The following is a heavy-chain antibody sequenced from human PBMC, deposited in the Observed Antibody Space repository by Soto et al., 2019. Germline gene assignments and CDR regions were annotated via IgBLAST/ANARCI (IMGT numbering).Heavy chain of an antibody. CDR3: ARDKGIAAAGLDYYYGMDV. Sequence: PSETLSLTCTVSGGSISSYYWSWIRQPPGKGLEWIGYIYYSGSTNYNPSLKSRVTISVDTSKNQFSLKLSSVTAADTAVYYCARDKGIAAAGLDYYYGMDVWGQGTTVTVSS. V-gene: IGHV4-59*01. CDR1: GGSISSYY. CDR2: IYYSGST. D-gene: IGHD6-13*01. J-gene: IGHJ6*02.